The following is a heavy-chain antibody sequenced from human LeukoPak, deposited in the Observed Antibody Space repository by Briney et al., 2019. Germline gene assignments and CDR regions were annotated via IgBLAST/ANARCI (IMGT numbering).Heavy chain of an antibody. CDR1: GYSISSGYY. Sequence: PSETLSLTCTVSGYSISSGYYWGWIRQPPGKGLEWIGSIYYSGSTYYNPSLKSRVTTSVDTSKNQFSLKLSSVTAADTAVYYCARADYSSTWSHDYYYMDVWGKGTTVTVSS. J-gene: IGHJ6*03. V-gene: IGHV4-38-2*02. CDR2: IYYSGST. CDR3: ARADYSSTWSHDYYYMDV. D-gene: IGHD6-13*01.